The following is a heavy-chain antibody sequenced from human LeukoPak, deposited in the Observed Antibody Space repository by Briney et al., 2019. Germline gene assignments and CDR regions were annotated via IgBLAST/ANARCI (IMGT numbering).Heavy chain of an antibody. V-gene: IGHV3-33*01. CDR2: IWYDGSNK. D-gene: IGHD3-22*01. CDR1: GFTFSSYG. Sequence: PGGSLRLSCAASGFTFSSYGMHWVRQAPGKGLEWVAVIWYDGSNKYYADSVKGRFTISRDNSKNTLYLQMNSLRAEDTAVYYCARGIYYDSSGPWDYYMDVWGKGTTVTVSS. J-gene: IGHJ6*03. CDR3: ARGIYYDSSGPWDYYMDV.